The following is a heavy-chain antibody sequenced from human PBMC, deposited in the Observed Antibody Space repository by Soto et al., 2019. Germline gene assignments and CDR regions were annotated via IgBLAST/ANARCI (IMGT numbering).Heavy chain of an antibody. J-gene: IGHJ4*02. Sequence: QVQLVQSGAEVKKPGVSVNISCKASGYTFTSYAIHWVRLAPGQRPEWMGWINGGDGNTKYSPKFQGRVTITRGTSAGTAYVGLSSLRSGGTAVYHCETGPRREYWGQGSLVTVSS. CDR1: GYTFTSYA. CDR3: ETGPRREY. CDR2: INGGDGNT. V-gene: IGHV1-3*01.